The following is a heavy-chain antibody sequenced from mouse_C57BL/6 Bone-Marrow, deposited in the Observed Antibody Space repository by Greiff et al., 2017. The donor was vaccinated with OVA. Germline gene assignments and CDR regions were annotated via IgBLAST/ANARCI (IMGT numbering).Heavy chain of an antibody. CDR3: ARPYYYGSSSYYAMDY. CDR1: GYTFTDYY. Sequence: QVQLQQSGPELVKPGASVKISCKASGYTFTDYYINWVKQRPGQGLEWIGWIFPGSGSTYYNEKFKGKATLTVDKSSSTAYMLLSSLTSEDSAVYFCARPYYYGSSSYYAMDYWGQGTSVTVSS. J-gene: IGHJ4*01. D-gene: IGHD1-1*01. CDR2: IFPGSGST. V-gene: IGHV1-75*01.